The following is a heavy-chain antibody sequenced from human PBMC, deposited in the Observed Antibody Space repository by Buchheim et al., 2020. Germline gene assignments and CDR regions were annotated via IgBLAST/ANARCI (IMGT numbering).Heavy chain of an antibody. V-gene: IGHV3-7*01. J-gene: IGHJ4*02. CDR1: GFTFSSSW. CDR3: ARASVSFDY. D-gene: IGHD4-17*01. Sequence: EVQLVESGGGLVQPGGSLRLSCAASGFTFSSSWMSWVRQAPGKGLEWVANIKQDGSEKYYVDSVKGRFTISRDNAKNSLYLQIISLRAEDTAVYYCARASVSFDYWGQGTL. CDR2: IKQDGSEK.